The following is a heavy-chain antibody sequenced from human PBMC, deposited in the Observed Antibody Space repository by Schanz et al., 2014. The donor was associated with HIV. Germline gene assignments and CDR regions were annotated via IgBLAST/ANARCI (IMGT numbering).Heavy chain of an antibody. V-gene: IGHV1-69*18. J-gene: IGHJ2*01. D-gene: IGHD4-4*01. CDR2: IIPIFGTT. Sequence: QVQLVQSGAEVKKPGSSVKVSCKASGGSFSSYAINWVRQAPGQGLEWMGTIIPIFGTTNYAQKFQGRVTITADESTSTTYLELSSLRSEDTAVYYCASQYSNYDSSRRYHWYFDLWGRGTLVTVSS. CDR1: GGSFSSYA. CDR3: ASQYSNYDSSRRYHWYFDL.